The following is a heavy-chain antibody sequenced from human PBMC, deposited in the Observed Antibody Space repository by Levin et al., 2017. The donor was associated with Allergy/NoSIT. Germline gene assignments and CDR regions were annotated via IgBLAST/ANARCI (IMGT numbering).Heavy chain of an antibody. CDR1: GYSFTSYW. Sequence: GESLKISCKGSGYSFTSYWIGWVRQMPGKGLEWMGIIYPGDSDTRYSPSFQGQVTISADKSISTAYLQWSSLKASDTAMYYCARAYDSSGYDDAFDSWGQGTMVTVSS. D-gene: IGHD3-22*01. J-gene: IGHJ3*02. CDR3: ARAYDSSGYDDAFDS. V-gene: IGHV5-51*01. CDR2: IYPGDSDT.